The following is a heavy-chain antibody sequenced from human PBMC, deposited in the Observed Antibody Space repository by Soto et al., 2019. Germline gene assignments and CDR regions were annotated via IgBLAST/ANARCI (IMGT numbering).Heavy chain of an antibody. CDR1: GFSFSGYT. CDR2: INGGGGTT. CDR3: AKDRHPDGIWTFDY. J-gene: IGHJ4*02. V-gene: IGHV3-23*01. D-gene: IGHD3-9*01. Sequence: GGSLRLSCAASGFSFSGYTMNWVRQAQGKGLEWIPGINGGGGTTYYADSVKGRFTISRDDSKNILYLQMNSPRAEDTAIYYCAKDRHPDGIWTFDYWGRGTLVTVSS.